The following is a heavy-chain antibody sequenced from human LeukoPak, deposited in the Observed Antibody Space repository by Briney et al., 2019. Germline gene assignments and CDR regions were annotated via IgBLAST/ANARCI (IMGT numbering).Heavy chain of an antibody. CDR1: GGSFSGYY. CDR2: INHSGST. Sequence: KPSETLSLTCAVYGGSFSGYYWSWIRQPPGKGLEWIGEINHSGSTNYNPSLKSRVTISVDTSKNQFSLKLSSVTAADTAVYYCARGSDYYDSSGYYYYFDYWGQGTLVTVSS. J-gene: IGHJ4*02. D-gene: IGHD3-22*01. CDR3: ARGSDYYDSSGYYYYFDY. V-gene: IGHV4-34*01.